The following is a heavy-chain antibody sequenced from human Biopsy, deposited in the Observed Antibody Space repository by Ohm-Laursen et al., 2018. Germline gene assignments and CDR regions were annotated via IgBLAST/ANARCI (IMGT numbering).Heavy chain of an antibody. J-gene: IGHJ4*02. CDR1: GYPFGNYY. V-gene: IGHV1-2*06. CDR2: INPNNGAT. CDR3: ARMEQPHDY. Sequence: VSSVKVSCKTSGYPFGNYYLFWVRQAPGQGLEWMGRINPNNGATVYAQKFKVRVTMTRDTSMSTVYMELLNLKSNDTAVYYCARMEQPHDYWGQGTLVTVSS. D-gene: IGHD1/OR15-1a*01.